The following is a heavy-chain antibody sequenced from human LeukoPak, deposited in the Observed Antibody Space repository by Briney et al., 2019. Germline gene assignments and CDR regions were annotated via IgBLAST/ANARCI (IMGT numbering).Heavy chain of an antibody. CDR1: GGSFSGYY. Sequence: SETLSLTCAVYGGSFSGYYWSWIRQPPGKGLEWIGEINHSGSTNYNPSLKSRVTISVDTSKNQFSLKLSSVTAADTAVYYCARGRRWLQPYYYYMDVWGKGTTVTVSS. J-gene: IGHJ6*03. D-gene: IGHD5-24*01. CDR3: ARGRRWLQPYYYYMDV. CDR2: INHSGST. V-gene: IGHV4-34*01.